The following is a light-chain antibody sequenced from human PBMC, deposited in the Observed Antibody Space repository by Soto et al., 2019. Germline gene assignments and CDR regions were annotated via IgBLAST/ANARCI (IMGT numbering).Light chain of an antibody. CDR3: QQYKLDRT. V-gene: IGKV1-5*03. Sequence: DIQMTPYPSTLSAAVGDRVTITCRASKSISSWLAWYQQKPGKAPKLLIYTASSLESGVPSRFSGSESETEFTLTSITLEPEDFASYSCQQYKLDRTCDQGIEVDIK. J-gene: IGKJ1*01. CDR2: TAS. CDR1: KSISSW.